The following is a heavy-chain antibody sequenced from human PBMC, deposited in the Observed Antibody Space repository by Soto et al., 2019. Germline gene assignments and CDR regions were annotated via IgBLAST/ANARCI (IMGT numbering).Heavy chain of an antibody. J-gene: IGHJ3*01. V-gene: IGHV4-31*03. Sequence: PSETLSLTCTLSGVSITSGAYYWTWVRQHPGQGLEWIGYIYYNGNTYFSPSLKSRLTISIDTSKNQFSLKLSSVTAADTAMYYCARARLRAVYAFDFWGQGTRVTVS. CDR3: ARARLRAVYAFDF. D-gene: IGHD4-17*01. CDR2: IYYNGNT. CDR1: GVSITSGAYY.